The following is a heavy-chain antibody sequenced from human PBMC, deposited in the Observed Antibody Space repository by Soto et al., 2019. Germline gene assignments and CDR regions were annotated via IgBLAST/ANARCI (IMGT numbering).Heavy chain of an antibody. V-gene: IGHV4-39*01. J-gene: IGHJ6*02. CDR2: VYYGGST. CDR1: GCALSSNSYY. D-gene: IGHD3-22*01. Sequence: ETLSPTCTLSGCALSSNSYYWGWVRQPPGKGVEWIGNVYYGGSTYYNPSLKSRVTISVETSKSQFSLKLSSVTAADTAVYYCAGGDYYHSSGYYFYYYTMDVWGQGTTVTVSS. CDR3: AGGDYYHSSGYYFYYYTMDV.